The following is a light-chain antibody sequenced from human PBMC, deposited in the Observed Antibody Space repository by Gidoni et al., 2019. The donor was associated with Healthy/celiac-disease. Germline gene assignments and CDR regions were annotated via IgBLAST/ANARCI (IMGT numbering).Light chain of an antibody. CDR1: SSDVGGYNY. J-gene: IGLJ1*01. Sequence: QSALTQPASVSGSPGPSITISCTGTSSDVGGYNYVSWYQQNPGKAPNLMIYEVSNRPSGVSNRFSGSKSGNTASLTISGLQAEDEADYYCSSYTSSSTLYVFGTGTKVTVL. CDR2: EVS. V-gene: IGLV2-14*01. CDR3: SSYTSSSTLYV.